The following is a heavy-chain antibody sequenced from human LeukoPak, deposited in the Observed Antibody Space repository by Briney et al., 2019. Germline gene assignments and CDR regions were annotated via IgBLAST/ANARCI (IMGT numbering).Heavy chain of an antibody. J-gene: IGHJ4*02. D-gene: IGHD3-16*02. V-gene: IGHV4-34*01. CDR3: AGYDYVWGSYRF. Sequence: SETLSLTCAVYGGSFSGYYWSWIRQPPGKGLEWIGEINHSGSTNYNPSLKSRVTISVDTSRNQFSLKLSSVTAADTAVYYCAGYDYVWGSYRFWGQGTLVTVSS. CDR2: INHSGST. CDR1: GGSFSGYY.